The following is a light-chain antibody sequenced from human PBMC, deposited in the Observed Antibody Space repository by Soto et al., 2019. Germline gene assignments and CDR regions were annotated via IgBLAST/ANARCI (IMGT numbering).Light chain of an antibody. CDR1: SSNIGSNY. CDR3: AAWDDSLSARRV. V-gene: IGLV1-47*01. CDR2: RNN. J-gene: IGLJ3*02. Sequence: QSVLTQPPSASGTPGQRVTISCSGSSSNIGSNYVYWYQQLPGTAPKLLIYRNNQRPSGVPDRFSGSKSGTSASLAISGLRSEDEAEYYCAAWDDSLSARRVFGGGTKVTVL.